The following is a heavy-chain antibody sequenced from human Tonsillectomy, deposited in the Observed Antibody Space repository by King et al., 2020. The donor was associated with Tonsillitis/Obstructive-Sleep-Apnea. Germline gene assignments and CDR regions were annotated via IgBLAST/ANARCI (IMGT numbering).Heavy chain of an antibody. V-gene: IGHV3-23*04. CDR3: AKDEKGYSSGWDSFDY. D-gene: IGHD6-19*01. CDR1: GFTFSSYA. J-gene: IGHJ4*02. CDR2: ISGSGGST. Sequence: QLVQSGGGLVQPGGSLRLSCAASGFTFSSYAMSWVRQAPGKGLEWVSAISGSGGSTYYADSVKGRFTISRDNSKNTPYLQMNSLRAEDTAVYYCAKDEKGYSSGWDSFDYWGQGTLVTVSS.